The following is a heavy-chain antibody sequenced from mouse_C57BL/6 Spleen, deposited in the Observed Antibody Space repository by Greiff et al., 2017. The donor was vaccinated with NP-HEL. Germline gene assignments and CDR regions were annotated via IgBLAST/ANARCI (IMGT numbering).Heavy chain of an antibody. CDR1: GYTFTSYW. CDR3: ARENYSNHGGFAY. Sequence: QVQLQQPGAELVKPGASVKMSCKASGYTFTSYWITWVKQRPGQGLEWIGDIYPGSGSTNYNEKFKSKATLTVDTSSSTAYMQLSSLTSEDSAVYYCARENYSNHGGFAYWGQGTLVTVSA. V-gene: IGHV1-55*01. D-gene: IGHD2-5*01. J-gene: IGHJ3*01. CDR2: IYPGSGST.